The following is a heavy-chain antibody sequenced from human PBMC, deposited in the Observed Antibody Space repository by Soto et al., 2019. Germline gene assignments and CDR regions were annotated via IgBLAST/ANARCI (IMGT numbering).Heavy chain of an antibody. CDR1: GYTFTSYD. CDR3: ERGRRNSYRPAYYYYYMDV. J-gene: IGHJ6*03. Sequence: ASVKVSCKASGYTFTSYDINWVRQATGQGLEWMGWMNPNSGNTGYAQKFQGRVTMTRNTSISTAYMELSSLRSEDTAVYYCERGRRNSYRPAYYYYYMDVWGKGTTVTVSS. D-gene: IGHD5-18*01. CDR2: MNPNSGNT. V-gene: IGHV1-8*01.